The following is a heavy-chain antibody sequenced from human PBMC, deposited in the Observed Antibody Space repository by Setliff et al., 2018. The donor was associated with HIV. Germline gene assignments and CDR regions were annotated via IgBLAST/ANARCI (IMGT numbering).Heavy chain of an antibody. V-gene: IGHV4-34*01. J-gene: IGHJ4*01. D-gene: IGHD5-12*01. CDR1: GGSFSGYY. CDR3: ATLRWLRSKHSDY. CDR2: INHSGSS. Sequence: SETLSLTCAVYGGSFSGYYWSWIRQPPGKGLEWIGEINHSGSSNYNPSLKSRVTISVDTSKNQFSLKLRSVTAADTAVYFCATLRWLRSKHSDYWGQGILVTVSS.